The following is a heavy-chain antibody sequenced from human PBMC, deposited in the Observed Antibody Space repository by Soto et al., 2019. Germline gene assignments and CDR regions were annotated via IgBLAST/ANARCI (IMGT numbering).Heavy chain of an antibody. CDR3: AKSYYFDS. J-gene: IGHJ4*02. CDR2: INTDGST. Sequence: EVQLLESGGGLIQPGGSLRLSCATSGFTFSSYAMSWARQAPGTGLEWVSSINTDGSTYYTDSVKGRFTISRDDSRNTLNLQMNNLRAEDTAIYYCAKSYYFDSRGQGTLVTVSS. V-gene: IGHV3-23*01. CDR1: GFTFSSYA.